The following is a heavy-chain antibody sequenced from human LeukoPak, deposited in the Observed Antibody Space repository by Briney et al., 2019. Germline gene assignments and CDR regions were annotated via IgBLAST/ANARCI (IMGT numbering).Heavy chain of an antibody. D-gene: IGHD6-6*01. CDR1: GFTFSSYS. J-gene: IGHJ6*03. Sequence: GGSLRPSCAASGFTFSSYSMNWVRQAPGKGLEWVSSISSSSSYIYYADSVKGRFTISRDNAKNSLYLQMNSLRAEDTAVYYCARVGSGSSSYGYYYMDVWGKGTTVTVSS. CDR2: ISSSSSYI. CDR3: ARVGSGSSSYGYYYMDV. V-gene: IGHV3-21*01.